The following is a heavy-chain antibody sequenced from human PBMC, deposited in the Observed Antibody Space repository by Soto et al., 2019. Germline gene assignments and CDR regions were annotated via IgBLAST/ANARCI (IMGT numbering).Heavy chain of an antibody. V-gene: IGHV5-10-1*01. CDR3: ARVNNYSSPLKDRFDP. J-gene: IGHJ5*02. CDR1: GYSFTSYW. CDR2: IDPSDSYT. D-gene: IGHD3-10*01. Sequence: PGESLKISCKGSGYSFTSYWISWVRQMPGKGLEWMGRIDPSDSYTNYSPSFQGHVTISADKSISTAYLQWSSLKASDTAMYYCARVNNYSSPLKDRFDPWGQGTMVTVSS.